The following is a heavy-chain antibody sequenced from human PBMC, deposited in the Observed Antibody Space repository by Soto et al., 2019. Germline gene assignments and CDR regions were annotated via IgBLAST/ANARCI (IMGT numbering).Heavy chain of an antibody. D-gene: IGHD3-10*01. Sequence: EVPLVESGGGLVQPGGSLRLSCAASGFTFSSYWMSWVRQAPGKGLEWVANIKQDGSEKYYVDSVKGRFTISRDNAKNSLYLQMNSLRAEDTAVYYCARAGGPYYYGSGSPAGFFDYWGQGTLVTVSS. J-gene: IGHJ4*02. CDR1: GFTFSSYW. CDR3: ARAGGPYYYGSGSPAGFFDY. V-gene: IGHV3-7*01. CDR2: IKQDGSEK.